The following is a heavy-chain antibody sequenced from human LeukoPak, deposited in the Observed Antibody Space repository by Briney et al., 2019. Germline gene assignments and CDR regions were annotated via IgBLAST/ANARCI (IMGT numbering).Heavy chain of an antibody. V-gene: IGHV4-30-4*01. D-gene: IGHD3-10*01. Sequence: PSETLSLTCTVSGGSISSGDYYWSWIRQPPGKGLEWIGYIYYSGSTYYNPSLKSRVTISVDTSKNQFSLKLSSVTAADTAVYYCARDLITMVLGRRAFDIWGQGTMVTVSS. J-gene: IGHJ3*02. CDR1: GGSISSGDYY. CDR2: IYYSGST. CDR3: ARDLITMVLGRRAFDI.